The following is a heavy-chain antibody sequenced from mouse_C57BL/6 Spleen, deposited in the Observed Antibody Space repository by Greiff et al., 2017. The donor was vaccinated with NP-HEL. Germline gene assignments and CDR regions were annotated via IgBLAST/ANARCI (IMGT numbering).Heavy chain of an antibody. CDR3: ARYGNYYWYFDV. J-gene: IGHJ1*03. D-gene: IGHD2-1*01. Sequence: QVQLQQPGAELVKPGASVKMSCKASGYTFTSYWITWVKQRPGQGLEWIGDIYPGSGSTNYNEKFKSKATLTVDTSSSTAYMQLSSLTSEDAAVYYCARYGNYYWYFDVWGTGTTVTVSS. CDR1: GYTFTSYW. V-gene: IGHV1-55*01. CDR2: IYPGSGST.